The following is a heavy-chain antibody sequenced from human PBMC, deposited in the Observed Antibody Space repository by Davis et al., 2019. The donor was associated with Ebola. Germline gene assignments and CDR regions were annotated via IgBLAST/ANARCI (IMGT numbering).Heavy chain of an antibody. Sequence: ASVKVSCKASGYTFRSHGISWVRQAPGQGPEWMGWITVYSGNTNYAQKFQGRVTLTTDAPTTTAYMELRSLSPDDTAVYYCAKQRGVGAIDYDYWGRGTVVTVSS. CDR2: ITVYSGNT. J-gene: IGHJ4*02. CDR1: GYTFRSHG. CDR3: AKQRGVGAIDYDY. V-gene: IGHV1-18*01. D-gene: IGHD1-26*01.